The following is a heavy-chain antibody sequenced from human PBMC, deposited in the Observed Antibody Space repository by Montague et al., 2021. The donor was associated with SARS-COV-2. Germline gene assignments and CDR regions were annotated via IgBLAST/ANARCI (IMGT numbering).Heavy chain of an antibody. D-gene: IGHD6-13*01. J-gene: IGHJ6*02. Sequence: SETLSLTCTVSGGSISSSSYYWGWIRQPPGKGLEWIGSIYYSGSTYYNPSLKSRVTISVDTSKSQFSLKLSSVTAADTAVYYCARVGRQQLVRLSGMDVWGQGTTGTVSS. CDR2: IYYSGST. CDR3: ARVGRQQLVRLSGMDV. CDR1: GGSISSSSYY. V-gene: IGHV4-39*07.